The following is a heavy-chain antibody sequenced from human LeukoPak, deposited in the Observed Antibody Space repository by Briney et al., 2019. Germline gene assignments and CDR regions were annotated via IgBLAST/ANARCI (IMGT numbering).Heavy chain of an antibody. CDR1: GGSFSGYY. CDR3: ANLVVTNLDAFDI. CDR2: INHSGST. V-gene: IGHV4-34*01. J-gene: IGHJ3*02. D-gene: IGHD3-22*01. Sequence: SSETLSLTCAVYGGSFSGYYWSWIRQPPGKGLEWIGEINHSGSTNYNPSLKSRVTISVDTSKNQFSLKLSSVTAADTAVYYCANLVVTNLDAFDIWGQGTMVAVSS.